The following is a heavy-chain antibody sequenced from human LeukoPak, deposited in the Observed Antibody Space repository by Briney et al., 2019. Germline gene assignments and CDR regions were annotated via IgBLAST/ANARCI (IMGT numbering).Heavy chain of an antibody. D-gene: IGHD1-26*01. Sequence: ASVKVSCKASGYPFPGYYMHWVRPAPGQGLEWMGWINPNSGGTNYAQKFQGRVTMTRDTSISTAYMELSRLRSDDTAVYYCVRDLKGATYYYYYYMDVWGKGTTVTVSS. CDR1: GYPFPGYY. J-gene: IGHJ6*03. CDR3: VRDLKGATYYYYYYMDV. V-gene: IGHV1-2*02. CDR2: INPNSGGT.